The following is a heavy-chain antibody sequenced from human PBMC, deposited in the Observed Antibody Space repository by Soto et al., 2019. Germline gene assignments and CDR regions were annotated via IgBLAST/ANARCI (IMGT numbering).Heavy chain of an antibody. D-gene: IGHD2-2*01. Sequence: PGGSLRLSCAASGFTFSSYSMNWARQAPGKGLEWVSYISSSSSTIYYADSVKGRFTISRDNAKNSLYLQMNSLRADDTAVYYCARFSTSCLWALDYLGQGALVTVSS. J-gene: IGHJ4*02. CDR2: ISSSSSTI. CDR3: ARFSTSCLWALDY. CDR1: GFTFSSYS. V-gene: IGHV3-48*01.